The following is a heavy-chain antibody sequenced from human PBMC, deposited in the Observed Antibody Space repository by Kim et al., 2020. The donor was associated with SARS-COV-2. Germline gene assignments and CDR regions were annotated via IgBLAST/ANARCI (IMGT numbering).Heavy chain of an antibody. CDR2: SGNKADSYTT. V-gene: IGHV3-72*01. CDR3: TRVCSHGCFVGYCSGSKCYSRLVSYPMDF. J-gene: IGHJ6*02. D-gene: IGHD2-15*01. CDR1: GFTLSDHY. Sequence: GGSLRLSCAASGFTLSDHYMDWVRQSPGKGLEWVGRSGNKADSYTTIYAASVKGRFTISRDDSKNSLSLQMDSLKTEDTDVYYCTRVCSHGCFVGYCSGSKCYSRLVSYPMDFWGQGTTVTCSS.